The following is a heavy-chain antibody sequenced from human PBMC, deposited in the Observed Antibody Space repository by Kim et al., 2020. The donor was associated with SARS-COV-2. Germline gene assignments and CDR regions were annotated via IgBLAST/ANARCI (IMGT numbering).Heavy chain of an antibody. Sequence: GGSLRLSCAASGFTFGNFAVHWVRQAPGKGLQWVAGISYDGSDTYYAGPVKGRFTISRDNSKDTLYLQMNGLTSDDTGVYFCAKVRLGDFEYYGMDVWG. CDR2: ISYDGSDT. CDR1: GFTFGNFA. D-gene: IGHD3-16*01. J-gene: IGHJ6*02. CDR3: AKVRLGDFEYYGMDV. V-gene: IGHV3-30-3*02.